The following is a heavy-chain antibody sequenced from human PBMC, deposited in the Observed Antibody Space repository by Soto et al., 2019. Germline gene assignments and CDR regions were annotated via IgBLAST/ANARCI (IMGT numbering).Heavy chain of an antibody. CDR3: ARTRSAWSDFHYYSLDV. CDR1: GFTFNSYG. V-gene: IGHV3-30*03. D-gene: IGHD1-26*01. CDR2: ISYDSTKT. Sequence: GGSLRLSCAASGFTFNSYGMHWVHQGPGNXLEWVAFISYDSTKTYYADSVKGRFTISRDNSNSALYVQMNSLTGEDTAVYYCARTRSAWSDFHYYSLDVWGQGSTVTVSS. J-gene: IGHJ6*02.